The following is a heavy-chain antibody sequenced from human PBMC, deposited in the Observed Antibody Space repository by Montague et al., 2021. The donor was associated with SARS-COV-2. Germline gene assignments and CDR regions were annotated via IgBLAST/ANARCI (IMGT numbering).Heavy chain of an antibody. CDR2: IYYSGST. J-gene: IGHJ4*02. Sequence: SETLSLTCTVSGGSISSSSYYWGWIRQPPGKGLEWIGNIYYSGSTYYNPSLKSRDTISVDTSKNQFSLKLSSVTAADAAVYYCARQSGSGSYLDYWGQGTLVTVSS. D-gene: IGHD3-10*01. CDR1: GGSISSSSYY. CDR3: ARQSGSGSYLDY. V-gene: IGHV4-39*01.